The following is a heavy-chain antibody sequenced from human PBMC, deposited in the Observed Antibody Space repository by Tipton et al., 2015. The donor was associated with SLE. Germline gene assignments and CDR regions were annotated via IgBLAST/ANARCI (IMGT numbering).Heavy chain of an antibody. CDR2: IYYSGST. CDR3: ARQRNWYFDL. J-gene: IGHJ2*01. Sequence: TLSLTCTVSGGSISTYYWSWIRQPPGKGLEWIGYIYYSGSTNYNPSLKSRVTISVDTSKNQFSLKLSSVTAADTAVYYCARQRNWYFDLWGRGTLVTVSS. CDR1: GGSISTYY. V-gene: IGHV4-59*01.